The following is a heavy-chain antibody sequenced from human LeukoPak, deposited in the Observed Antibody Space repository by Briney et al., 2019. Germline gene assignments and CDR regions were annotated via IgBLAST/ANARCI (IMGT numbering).Heavy chain of an antibody. CDR3: ARVGYTSYYYYGMDV. CDR2: ISSNGGST. CDR1: GFTFSSYA. Sequence: GSLRLSCAASGFTFSSYAMHWVRQAPGKGLEYVSAISSNGGSTYYANSVKGRFTISRDNSKNTLYLQMGSLRAEDMAVYYCARVGYTSYYYYGMDVWGQGTTVTVSS. D-gene: IGHD6-13*01. V-gene: IGHV3-64*01. J-gene: IGHJ6*02.